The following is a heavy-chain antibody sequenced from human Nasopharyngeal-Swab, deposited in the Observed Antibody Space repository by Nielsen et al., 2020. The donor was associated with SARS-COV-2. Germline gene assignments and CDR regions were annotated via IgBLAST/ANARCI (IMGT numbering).Heavy chain of an antibody. V-gene: IGHV2-5*02. CDR3: AHRRITIFGWALDAFVT. D-gene: IGHD3-3*01. CDR1: GFSLSTSGVG. Sequence: SGPTLVKPTQTLTLTCTFSGFSLSTSGVGVGWIRQPPGKALEWLALIYWDDDKRYSPSLKSRLTITKDTSKNQVVLTVTNMDPVDTATYYCAHRRITIFGWALDAFVTWGQGTMVPVSS. J-gene: IGHJ3*02. CDR2: IYWDDDK.